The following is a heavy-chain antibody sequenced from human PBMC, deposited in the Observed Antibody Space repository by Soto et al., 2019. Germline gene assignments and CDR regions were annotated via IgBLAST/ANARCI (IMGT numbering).Heavy chain of an antibody. V-gene: IGHV4-30-4*01. D-gene: IGHD4-17*01. CDR2: IYYSGIT. CDR1: GGPISSGDYY. CDR3: AREGEGAHDYGDYGGWFDP. Sequence: QVQLQESGPGLVKPSQTLSLTCTVSGGPISSGDYYWSWIRQPPGKCLEWIGYIYYSGITYYNPPLKSRVTISVDTSKNQFSLKLSSVTAADTAVYYCAREGEGAHDYGDYGGWFDPWGQGTLVTVSS. J-gene: IGHJ5*02.